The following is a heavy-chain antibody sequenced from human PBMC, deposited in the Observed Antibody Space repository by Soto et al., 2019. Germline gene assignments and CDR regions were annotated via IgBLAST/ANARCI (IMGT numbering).Heavy chain of an antibody. D-gene: IGHD2-2*01. Sequence: GASVKVSCKASGYTFTGYYMHWVRQAPGQGLEWMGWINPNSGGTNYAQKFQGWVTMTRDTSISTAYMELSRLRSDDTAVYYCARGYCSSTSCYYHYGMDVWGQGTTVTVSS. CDR2: INPNSGGT. V-gene: IGHV1-2*04. J-gene: IGHJ6*02. CDR3: ARGYCSSTSCYYHYGMDV. CDR1: GYTFTGYY.